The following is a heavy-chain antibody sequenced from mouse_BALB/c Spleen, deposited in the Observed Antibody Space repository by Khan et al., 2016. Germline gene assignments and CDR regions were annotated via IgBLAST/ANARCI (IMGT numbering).Heavy chain of an antibody. Sequence: EVELVESGGGLVQPGGSLRLSCAPSGFTFTDYYMSWVRQPPGKALEWLGFIRNKANGYTTEYSASVKGRFTISRDNSQSILYLQMNTLRAEDSATYYCVRDTTATHHWYFDVWGAGTTVTVSS. CDR1: GFTFTDYY. V-gene: IGHV7-3*02. D-gene: IGHD1-2*01. CDR3: VRDTTATHHWYFDV. CDR2: IRNKANGYTT. J-gene: IGHJ1*01.